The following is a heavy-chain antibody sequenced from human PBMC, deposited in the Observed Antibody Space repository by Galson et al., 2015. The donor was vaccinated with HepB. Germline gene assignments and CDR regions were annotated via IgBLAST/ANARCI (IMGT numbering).Heavy chain of an antibody. V-gene: IGHV3-21*06. CDR3: ARDITVTTAGYFYYYGMDV. CDR1: GFAFSFYT. D-gene: IGHD4-17*01. CDR2: ISSTSTYI. Sequence: SLRLSCAASGFAFSFYTMNWVRQAPGKGLEWVSSISSTSTYIYYTDSVKGRFTITRDNARNSMSLQMDSLRAEDTALYFCARDITVTTAGYFYYYGMDVWGQGTTVTVSS. J-gene: IGHJ6*02.